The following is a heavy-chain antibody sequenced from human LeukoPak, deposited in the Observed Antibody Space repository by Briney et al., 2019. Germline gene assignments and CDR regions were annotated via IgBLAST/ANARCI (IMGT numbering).Heavy chain of an antibody. CDR2: IYYSGST. CDR1: GDSISSSSYY. Sequence: SETLSLTCNVSGDSISSSSYYWAWIRQPPGKGLEWIGSIYYSGSTYYNPSLKSRVTISVDTSKNQFSLKLSSVTAAGTAVYYCASQAGAEGLLWFGELLNWFDPWGQGTLVTVSS. CDR3: ASQAGAEGLLWFGELLNWFDP. V-gene: IGHV4-39*07. D-gene: IGHD3-10*01. J-gene: IGHJ5*02.